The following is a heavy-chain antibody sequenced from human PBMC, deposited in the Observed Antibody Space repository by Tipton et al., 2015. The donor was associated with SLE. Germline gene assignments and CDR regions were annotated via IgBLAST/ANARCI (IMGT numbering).Heavy chain of an antibody. CDR3: ARDSPGDFDWFDAFDI. CDR1: GGSINSYY. D-gene: IGHD3-9*01. J-gene: IGHJ3*02. CDR2: IYYSGST. Sequence: TLSLTCTVSGGSINSYYWSWIRQPPGKGLEWIGYIYYSGSTNYNPSLKSRATISVDTSKDQFSLKLSSVTTADTAVYYCARDSPGDFDWFDAFDIWGQGTMVTVSS. V-gene: IGHV4-59*13.